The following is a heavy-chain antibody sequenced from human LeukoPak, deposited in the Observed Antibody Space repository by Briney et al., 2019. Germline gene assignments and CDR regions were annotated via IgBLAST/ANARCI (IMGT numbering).Heavy chain of an antibody. CDR2: LWYDGSNK. CDR1: GFTFSSYG. V-gene: IGHV3-33*06. Sequence: GGSVRFSCAASGFTFSSYGMLWVRQGPGKGLEWVAVLWYDGSNKYYADSVKGRFTISRDNSKNTLYLQMNSLRAEDTAVYYCAKDLRTVTYLSDGVDVWGQGTTVTVSS. CDR3: AKDLRTVTYLSDGVDV. D-gene: IGHD4-17*01. J-gene: IGHJ6*02.